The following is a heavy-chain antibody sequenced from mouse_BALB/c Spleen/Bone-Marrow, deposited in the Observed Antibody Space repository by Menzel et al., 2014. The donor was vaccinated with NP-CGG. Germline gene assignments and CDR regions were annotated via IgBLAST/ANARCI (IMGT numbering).Heavy chain of an antibody. J-gene: IGHJ1*01. CDR2: IYPGNVNT. Sequence: QVQLQQSGPELVKPGASVRISCKASGYTFTSYYIHWVKQRPGQGLEWIGWIYPGNVNTKYNEKFRDKATLTADKSSSTAYMQPNSLTSEDSAVYFCAREVGRGGYFDVWGAGTTVTVSS. CDR1: GYTFTSYY. D-gene: IGHD1-1*02. CDR3: AREVGRGGYFDV. V-gene: IGHV1S56*01.